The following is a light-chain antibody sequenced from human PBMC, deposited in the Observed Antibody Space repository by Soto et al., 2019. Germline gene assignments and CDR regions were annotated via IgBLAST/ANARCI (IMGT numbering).Light chain of an antibody. J-gene: IGKJ4*01. Sequence: EIVLTQSPATVSLSPGERATLSCRASQSVSSYLAWYQQKAGQAPRLLIYAASNRATGIPARFSGSGSGTDFTLTISSLEPEDFAVYYCQQRGSWPVTFGGGTKVEIK. V-gene: IGKV3-11*01. CDR2: AAS. CDR1: QSVSSY. CDR3: QQRGSWPVT.